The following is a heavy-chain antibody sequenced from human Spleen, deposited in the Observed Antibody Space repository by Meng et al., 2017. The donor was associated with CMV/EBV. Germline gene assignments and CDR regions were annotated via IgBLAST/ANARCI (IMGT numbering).Heavy chain of an antibody. D-gene: IGHD3-22*01. V-gene: IGHV3-23*03. CDR1: GFTFSSYA. Sequence: GESLKISCAASGFTFSSYAMSWVRQAPGKGLEWVSVIYSGGSSTYYADSVKGRFTISRDNSKNTLYLQMNSLRAEDTAVYYCAKEYYYDSSGLDYWGQGTLVTVSS. CDR3: AKEYYYDSSGLDY. J-gene: IGHJ4*02. CDR2: IYSGGSST.